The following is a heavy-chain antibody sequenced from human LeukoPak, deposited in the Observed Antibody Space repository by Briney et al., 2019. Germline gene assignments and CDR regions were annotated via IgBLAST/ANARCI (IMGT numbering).Heavy chain of an antibody. CDR2: MNHNSGNT. Sequence: ASVKVSCKASGYTFTTYDLNCVRQATGQVLEWMGWMNHNSGNTGYAQKFQGRVTMTRNTSISTAYMELNNLTSEDTPVYYCARRIRGAPTDHWGKGTLVTVSS. J-gene: IGHJ4*02. D-gene: IGHD3-10*01. CDR1: GYTFTTYD. V-gene: IGHV1-8*01. CDR3: ARRIRGAPTDH.